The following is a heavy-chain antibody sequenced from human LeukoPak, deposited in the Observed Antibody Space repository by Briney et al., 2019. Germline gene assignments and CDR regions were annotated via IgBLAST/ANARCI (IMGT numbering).Heavy chain of an antibody. Sequence: SETLSLTCTVSGGSISSGGYYWSRIRQHPGKGLEWIGYIYYSGSTYYNPSLKSRVTISVDTSKNQFSLKLSSVTAADTAVYYCARDAYYYDSSGLAFDYWGQGTLVTVSS. CDR2: IYYSGST. V-gene: IGHV4-31*03. J-gene: IGHJ4*02. CDR1: GGSISSGGYY. D-gene: IGHD3-22*01. CDR3: ARDAYYYDSSGLAFDY.